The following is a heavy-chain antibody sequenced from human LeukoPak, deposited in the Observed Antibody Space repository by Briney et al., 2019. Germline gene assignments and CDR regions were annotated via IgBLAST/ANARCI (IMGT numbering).Heavy chain of an antibody. CDR2: MNPKSGNT. D-gene: IGHD1-1*01. Sequence: ASVKVSCKASGYAFADYDVNWVRQATGQGLEWLGWMNPKSGNTGYAQKFQDRVIMTTDTSTSTAYLELTSLRSEDTAVYYCMRGGGGKLIGGWGPGTLVTVSS. CDR3: MRGGGGKLIGG. V-gene: IGHV1-8*01. CDR1: GYAFADYD. J-gene: IGHJ4*02.